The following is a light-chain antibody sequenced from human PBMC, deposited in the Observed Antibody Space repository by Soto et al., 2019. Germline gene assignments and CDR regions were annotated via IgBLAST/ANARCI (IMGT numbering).Light chain of an antibody. CDR3: SSYTSSSTYV. J-gene: IGLJ1*01. CDR1: SSDVGSYNR. V-gene: IGLV2-18*02. CDR2: EVS. Sequence: QAVLTQPPSVSGSLGQSVAFSCTGTSSDVGSYNRVSWYQQPPGTAPKRMIYEVSNRPSGVPDRFSGSKSGNTASLTISGLQAEDEADYYCSSYTSSSTYVFGTGTKVTVL.